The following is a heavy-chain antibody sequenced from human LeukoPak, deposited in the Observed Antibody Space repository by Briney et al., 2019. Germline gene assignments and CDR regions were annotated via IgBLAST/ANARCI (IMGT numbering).Heavy chain of an antibody. CDR1: GFTFSSSA. J-gene: IGHJ4*02. CDR2: ISGGGGST. CDR3: AKGSGWLLPQYFDF. Sequence: GGSLGLSCAASGFTFSSSAMSWVRQAPGKGLEWLSTISGGGGSTYYADSVKGRFTISRDNSKNTLYLHMKSLRAEDTAVYYCAKGSGWLLPQYFDFWGQGTLVTVSS. D-gene: IGHD2-21*01. V-gene: IGHV3-23*01.